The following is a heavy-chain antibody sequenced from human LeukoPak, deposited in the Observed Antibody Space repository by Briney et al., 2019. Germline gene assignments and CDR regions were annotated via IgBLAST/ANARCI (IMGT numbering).Heavy chain of an antibody. J-gene: IGHJ5*02. V-gene: IGHV3-7*04. Sequence: GSLRLSCAASRFPFSNYWMSWVRQTPGKGLEWVANINPDGGEKYYLDSVKGRFTISRDNAKNSLSLQMNSLGGEDTAVYYCTRDVSGYATTWGQGTLVTVSS. CDR3: TRDVSGYATT. CDR1: RFPFSNYW. CDR2: INPDGGEK. D-gene: IGHD3-16*01.